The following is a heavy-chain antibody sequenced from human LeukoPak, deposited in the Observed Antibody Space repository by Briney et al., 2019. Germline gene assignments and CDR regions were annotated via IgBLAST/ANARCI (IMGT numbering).Heavy chain of an antibody. CDR1: GFTVSSNY. CDR2: IYSGGST. Sequence: GESLRLSCAASGFTVSSNYMNWVRQAPGKGLEWVSVIYSGGSTYYADSVKGRFTISRDNSKNTLYLQMNSLRAEDTAVYYCARYNYDMDYFDYWGQGTLVTVSS. D-gene: IGHD3-22*01. J-gene: IGHJ4*02. CDR3: ARYNYDMDYFDY. V-gene: IGHV3-53*01.